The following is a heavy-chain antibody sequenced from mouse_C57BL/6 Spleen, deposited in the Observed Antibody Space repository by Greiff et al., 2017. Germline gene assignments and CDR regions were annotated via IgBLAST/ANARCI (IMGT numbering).Heavy chain of an antibody. V-gene: IGHV1-47*01. CDR3: ARSYDCYFYFDY. CDR1: GYTFTTYS. Sequence: VQLLESGAELVKPGASVKLSCTASGYTFTTYSIEWMKQNPGKSLEWIGNFHPNNGDTKYNDKFKGKATLTVEKSSITAYLEHIRLTSDDSAVYYCARSYDCYFYFDYWGQGTTLTVSS. D-gene: IGHD2-3*01. J-gene: IGHJ2*01. CDR2: FHPNNGDT.